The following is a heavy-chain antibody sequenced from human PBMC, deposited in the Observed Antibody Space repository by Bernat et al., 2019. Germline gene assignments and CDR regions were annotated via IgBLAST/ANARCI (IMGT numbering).Heavy chain of an antibody. J-gene: IGHJ4*02. D-gene: IGHD3-3*01. CDR1: GFTFSSYG. CDR2: ISYDGSNK. Sequence: QVQLVESGGGVVQPGRSLRLSCAASGFTFSSYGMHWVRQAPGKGLEWVAVISYDGSNKYYADSVKGRFTISRDDAKNSLFLQMNSLRAEDTAVYYCARVRTIFGVVIPEPPDYWGQGTLVTVSS. V-gene: IGHV3-30*03. CDR3: ARVRTIFGVVIPEPPDY.